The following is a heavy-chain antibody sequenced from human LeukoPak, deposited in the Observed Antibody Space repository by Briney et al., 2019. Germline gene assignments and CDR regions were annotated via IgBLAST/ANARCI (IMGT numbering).Heavy chain of an antibody. V-gene: IGHV3-23*01. Sequence: GGSLRLSCAASGFTFSTYPMHWVRQAPGKGLEWVSAISGSGGSTYYADSVKGRFTISRDNSKNTLYLQMNSLRAEDTAVYYCAKDYYGSGSYYNQFDYWGQGTLVTVSS. CDR3: AKDYYGSGSYYNQFDY. CDR2: ISGSGGST. CDR1: GFTFSTYP. D-gene: IGHD3-10*01. J-gene: IGHJ4*02.